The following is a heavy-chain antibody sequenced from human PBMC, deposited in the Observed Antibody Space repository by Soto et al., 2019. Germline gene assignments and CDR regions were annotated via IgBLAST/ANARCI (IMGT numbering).Heavy chain of an antibody. V-gene: IGHV3-30-3*01. CDR2: ISYDGSNE. CDR3: ARPPCLYYGGNYHCFDS. J-gene: IGHJ4*02. Sequence: QVQLVESGGGVVQPGRSLRLSCAASGFTFRTYAMHWVRQAPGKGLEWVAIISYDGSNEHYADSVEGRFTISRDNSKNTLYLQMNGRRPEDAAVYYCARPPCLYYGGNYHCFDSWGQGTLVTVSS. D-gene: IGHD4-17*01. CDR1: GFTFRTYA.